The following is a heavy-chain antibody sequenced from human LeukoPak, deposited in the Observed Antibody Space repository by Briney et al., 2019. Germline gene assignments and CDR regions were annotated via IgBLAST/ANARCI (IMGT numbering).Heavy chain of an antibody. CDR3: AKEGKYSYGYDY. D-gene: IGHD5-18*01. CDR2: ISYDGSNK. V-gene: IGHV3-30-3*01. J-gene: IGHJ4*02. Sequence: GGSLRLSCAASGYTFSSYAMHWVRQAPGKGLEWVAVISYDGSNKYYADSVKGRFTISRDNSKNTLYLQMNSLRAEDTAVYYCAKEGKYSYGYDYWGQGTLVTVSS. CDR1: GYTFSSYA.